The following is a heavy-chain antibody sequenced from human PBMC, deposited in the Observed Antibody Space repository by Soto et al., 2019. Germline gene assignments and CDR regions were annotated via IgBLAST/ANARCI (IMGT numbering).Heavy chain of an antibody. Sequence: GGSLRLSCAASGFTFSSYWMSWVRQAPGKGLEWVANIKQDGSEKYYVDSVKGRFTISRDNAKNSLYLQMNSLRAADTAVYYCARGLRYFDKLRTYYYYMDVWGKGTTVTVSS. V-gene: IGHV3-7*02. D-gene: IGHD3-9*01. CDR3: ARGLRYFDKLRTYYYYMDV. CDR1: GFTFSSYW. CDR2: IKQDGSEK. J-gene: IGHJ6*03.